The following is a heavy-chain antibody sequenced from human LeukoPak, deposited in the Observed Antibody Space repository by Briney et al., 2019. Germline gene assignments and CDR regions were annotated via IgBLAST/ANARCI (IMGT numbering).Heavy chain of an antibody. V-gene: IGHV3-15*01. CDR3: TTDPSVLVVGY. Sequence: GGSLRLSCAASGFTFSSYAMNWVRQAPGKGLEWVGRIKRKTDGGTTEYAAPVQGRFTISRDDSTNTLYLQMNSLKTEDTAVYYCTTDPSVLVVGYWGQGTLVTVSS. D-gene: IGHD2-15*01. J-gene: IGHJ4*02. CDR2: IKRKTDGGTT. CDR1: GFTFSSYA.